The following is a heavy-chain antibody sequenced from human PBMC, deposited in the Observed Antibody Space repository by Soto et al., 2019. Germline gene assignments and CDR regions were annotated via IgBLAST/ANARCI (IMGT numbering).Heavy chain of an antibody. CDR1: GYTFTSYY. V-gene: IGHV1-46*01. CDR2: INPSGGST. D-gene: IGHD5-18*01. J-gene: IGHJ4*02. Sequence: ASVKVSCKASGYTFTSYYMHWVRQAPGQGLEWMGIINPSGGSTSYAQKFQGRVTMTRDTSTSTVYMELSSLRSEDTAVYYCARDGEIQLWIGYFDYWGQGTLVTVSS. CDR3: ARDGEIQLWIGYFDY.